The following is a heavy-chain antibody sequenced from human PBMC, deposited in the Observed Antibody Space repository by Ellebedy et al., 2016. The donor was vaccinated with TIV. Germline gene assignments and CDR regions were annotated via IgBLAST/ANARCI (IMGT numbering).Heavy chain of an antibody. CDR1: GASVSGAGYY. Sequence: SETLSLTXTVSGASVSGAGYYWTWIRQHPGKGLEWIGYIHHSGNTVYNPSLKSRLTISLDKSKNVFSLNLSSVTAADTALYYCARLWFGDLLSPEGDVWGQGTTVTVSS. CDR2: IHHSGNT. J-gene: IGHJ6*02. D-gene: IGHD3-10*01. CDR3: ARLWFGDLLSPEGDV. V-gene: IGHV4-31*03.